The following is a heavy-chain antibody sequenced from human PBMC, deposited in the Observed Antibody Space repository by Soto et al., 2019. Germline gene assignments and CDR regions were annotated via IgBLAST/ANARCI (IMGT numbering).Heavy chain of an antibody. CDR2: ISRGGDDI. Sequence: EVQLLESGGGLVQPGGSLRLSCAASGFTFRSYAMNWVRQAPGKGLEWVSAISRGGDDIYYADFVRGRFTVSRDNSKNTLYLQMNSLRADDTAVYYCAKLGWRGEPLVVGLPRTDYWGQGTLVTVSS. CDR3: AKLGWRGEPLVVGLPRTDY. V-gene: IGHV3-23*01. D-gene: IGHD2-15*01. J-gene: IGHJ4*02. CDR1: GFTFRSYA.